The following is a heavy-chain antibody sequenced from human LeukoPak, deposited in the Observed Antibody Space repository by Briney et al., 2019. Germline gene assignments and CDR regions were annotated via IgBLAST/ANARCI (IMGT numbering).Heavy chain of an antibody. J-gene: IGHJ3*02. CDR3: ATDSYDGFDI. CDR1: GFTFSRYW. V-gene: IGHV3-74*01. Sequence: PGGSLRLSCAASGFTFSRYWMYWARQVPGKGLVWVSRLNTDGSIINYADSVKGRFTISRDNTKNTLYLQMNSLRAEDTAVYYCATDSYDGFDIWGQGTMVTVS. CDR2: LNTDGSII.